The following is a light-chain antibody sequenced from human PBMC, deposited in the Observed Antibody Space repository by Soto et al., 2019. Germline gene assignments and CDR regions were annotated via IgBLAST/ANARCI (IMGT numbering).Light chain of an antibody. CDR3: QQFNGFPLT. J-gene: IGKJ4*01. Sequence: IQLTQSPSSLSASVGDRVTITCRAGQDIGSALAWDQQRPGKAPKLLLYDASNLEAGVPSRFSGSGSGTDFTLTITSLRPEDCATYYCQQFNGFPLTFGGGTKVQIK. CDR2: DAS. CDR1: QDIGSA. V-gene: IGKV1-13*02.